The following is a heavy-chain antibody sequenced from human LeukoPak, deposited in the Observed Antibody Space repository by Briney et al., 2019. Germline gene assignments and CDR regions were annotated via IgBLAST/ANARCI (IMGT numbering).Heavy chain of an antibody. V-gene: IGHV5-51*01. J-gene: IGHJ4*02. Sequence: GESLKISCKGSGYSFTSYWIGWVRPMPGKGLEWMGIIYPGDSDTRYSPSFQGQVTISADKSISTACLQWSSLKASDTAMYYCARHSPYCTNGVCYIDYWGQGTLVTVSS. CDR3: ARHSPYCTNGVCYIDY. D-gene: IGHD2-8*01. CDR2: IYPGDSDT. CDR1: GYSFTSYW.